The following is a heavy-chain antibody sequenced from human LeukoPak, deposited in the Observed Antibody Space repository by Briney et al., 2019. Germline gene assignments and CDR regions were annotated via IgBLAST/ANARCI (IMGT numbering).Heavy chain of an antibody. CDR2: IYYSGST. J-gene: IGHJ3*02. D-gene: IGHD2-2*01. CDR1: GGSISSGDYY. CDR3: VVPAASDDAFDI. Sequence: PSETLSLTCTVSGGSISSGDYYWSWIRQPPGKGLEWIGYIYYSGSTYYNPSLKSRVTISVDTSKNQFSLKLSSVTAADTAVYYCVVPAASDDAFDIWGQGTMVTVSS. V-gene: IGHV4-30-4*08.